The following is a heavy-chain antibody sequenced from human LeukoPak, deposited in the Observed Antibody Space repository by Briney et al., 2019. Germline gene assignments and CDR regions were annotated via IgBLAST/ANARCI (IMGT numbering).Heavy chain of an antibody. CDR2: ISYDGSNK. V-gene: IGHV3-30-3*01. CDR1: GFAFSRYA. Sequence: GGSLRLSCAASGFAFSRYAMHWVRQAPGKGLEWVAVISYDGSNKYYADSVKGRFTISRDSSKNTLYLQMNSLRAEDTAVYYCASHYDTSGYHYFDFRGQGTLVTVSS. CDR3: ASHYDTSGYHYFDF. J-gene: IGHJ4*02. D-gene: IGHD3-22*01.